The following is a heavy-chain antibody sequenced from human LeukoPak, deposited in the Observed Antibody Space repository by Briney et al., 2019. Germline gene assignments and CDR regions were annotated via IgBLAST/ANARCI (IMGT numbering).Heavy chain of an antibody. J-gene: IGHJ4*02. D-gene: IGHD3-10*01. CDR3: ARVRYYYGSGRIGDSDY. CDR2: IYYSGST. V-gene: IGHV4-39*07. Sequence: SETLSLTCTVSGGSISSSSYYWGWIRQPPGKGLEWIGSIYYSGSTYYNPSLKSRVTISVDTSKNQFSLKLSSVTAADTAVYYCARVRYYYGSGRIGDSDYWGQGTLVTVPS. CDR1: GGSISSSSYY.